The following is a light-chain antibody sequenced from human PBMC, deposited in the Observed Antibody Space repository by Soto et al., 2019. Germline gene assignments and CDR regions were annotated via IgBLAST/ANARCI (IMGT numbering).Light chain of an antibody. V-gene: IGLV2-8*01. Sequence: QSALPQPPSASGSPVQSVTISFTGTSSDVGDYKFVSWYQQHPGKAPKCMMYEVSRPPSGVPDHFTGSRSGNTASQTVSGLQAGDVADYYCSSYADTSNVVFGGGTQLTVL. CDR2: EVS. CDR1: SSDVGDYKF. J-gene: IGLJ2*01. CDR3: SSYADTSNVV.